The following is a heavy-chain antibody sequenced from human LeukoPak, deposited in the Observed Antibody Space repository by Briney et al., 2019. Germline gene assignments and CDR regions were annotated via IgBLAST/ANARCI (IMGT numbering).Heavy chain of an antibody. Sequence: GASVKVSCKASGYTFTRYYMHWVRQAPGQGLEWMGWINPNSGGTNYAQKFQGRVTMTRDTSISTAYMELSRLRSDDTAVYYCASAFLRYFDWLPFYWGQGTLVTVSS. CDR3: ASAFLRYFDWLPFY. V-gene: IGHV1-2*02. D-gene: IGHD3-9*01. CDR1: GYTFTRYY. CDR2: INPNSGGT. J-gene: IGHJ4*02.